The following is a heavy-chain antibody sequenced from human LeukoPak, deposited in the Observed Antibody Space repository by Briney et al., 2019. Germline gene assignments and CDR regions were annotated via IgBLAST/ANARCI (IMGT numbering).Heavy chain of an antibody. J-gene: IGHJ4*02. CDR1: GFTFTTQA. CDR3: ARDSGYLGTYPLYFDY. CDR2: ISYDGSDT. Sequence: HPGRSLRLSCAASGFTFTTQAIHWVRQPPGEGLEWVAVISYDGSDTHYADSVTGRFIISRDNSKNTVSLQMNSLRTDDTAVYYCARDSGYLGTYPLYFDYWGQGALVTVSS. V-gene: IGHV3-30*01. D-gene: IGHD3-16*02.